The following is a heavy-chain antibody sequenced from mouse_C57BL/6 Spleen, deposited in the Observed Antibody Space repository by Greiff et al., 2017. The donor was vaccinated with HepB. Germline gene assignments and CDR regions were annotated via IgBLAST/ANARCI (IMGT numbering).Heavy chain of an antibody. CDR2: IDPSDSYT. Sequence: QVQLQQPGAELVKPGASVKLSCKASGYTFTSYWMQWVKQRPGQGLEWIGEIDPSDSYTNYNQKFKGKATLTVDTSSSTAYMQLSSLTSEDSAVYYCARPPITTVVEGLGVWGTGTTVTVSS. J-gene: IGHJ1*03. D-gene: IGHD1-1*01. CDR1: GYTFTSYW. CDR3: ARPPITTVVEGLGV. V-gene: IGHV1-50*01.